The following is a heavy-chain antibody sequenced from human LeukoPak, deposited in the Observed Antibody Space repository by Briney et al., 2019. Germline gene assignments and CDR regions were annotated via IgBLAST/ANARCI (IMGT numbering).Heavy chain of an antibody. D-gene: IGHD1-26*01. Sequence: GGSLRLSCAASGFTFDDYAMHWVRQAPGKGLEWVSGISWNSGSIGYADSVKGRFTISRDNAKNSLYLQMNSLRAEDTALYYCAKDQDSGSYFGYWGQGTLVTVSS. CDR1: GFTFDDYA. CDR3: AKDQDSGSYFGY. CDR2: ISWNSGSI. J-gene: IGHJ4*02. V-gene: IGHV3-9*01.